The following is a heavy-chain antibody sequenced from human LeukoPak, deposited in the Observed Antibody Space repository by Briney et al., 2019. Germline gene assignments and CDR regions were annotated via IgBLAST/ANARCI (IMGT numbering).Heavy chain of an antibody. CDR1: GFTFSSYA. CDR3: AKTLRYFDWPPEGDY. CDR2: ISGSGGST. J-gene: IGHJ4*02. V-gene: IGHV3-23*01. D-gene: IGHD3-9*01. Sequence: PGGSLRLSCAASGFTFSSYAMSWVRQAPGKGLEWFSAISGSGGSTYYADSVKGRFTISRDNSKNTLYLQMNSLRAEDTAVYYCAKTLRYFDWPPEGDYWGQGTLVTVSS.